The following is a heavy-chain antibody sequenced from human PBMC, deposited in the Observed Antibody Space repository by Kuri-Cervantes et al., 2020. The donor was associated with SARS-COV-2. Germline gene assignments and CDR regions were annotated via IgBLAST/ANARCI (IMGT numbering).Heavy chain of an antibody. CDR3: AHIVPKTMEFDY. V-gene: IGHV4-59*01. J-gene: IGHJ4*02. CDR1: GGSISSYY. Sequence: ESLKISCTVSGGSISSYYWSWIRQPPGKGLEWIGYIYYSGSTNYNPSLKSRVTISVDTSKNQSSLKLSSVTAADTAVYYCAHIVPKTMEFDYWGQGTLVTVSS. D-gene: IGHD3-10*01. CDR2: IYYSGST.